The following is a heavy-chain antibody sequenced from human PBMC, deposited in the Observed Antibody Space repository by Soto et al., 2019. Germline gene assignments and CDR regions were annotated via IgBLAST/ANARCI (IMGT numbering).Heavy chain of an antibody. CDR3: ARAPPGDFWSGYYSVFDY. V-gene: IGHV1-18*01. J-gene: IGHJ4*02. CDR2: ISAYNGNT. CDR1: GYTFTSYG. Sequence: ASVKVSCKASGYTFTSYGISWVRQAPGQGLEWMGWISAYNGNTNYAQKLQGRVTMTTDTSTSTAYMELRSLRSDDTAVYYCARAPPGDFWSGYYSVFDYWGQGTLVTVSS. D-gene: IGHD3-3*01.